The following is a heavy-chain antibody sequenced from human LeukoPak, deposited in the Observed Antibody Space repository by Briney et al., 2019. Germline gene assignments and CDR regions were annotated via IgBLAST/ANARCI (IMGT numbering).Heavy chain of an antibody. J-gene: IGHJ4*02. Sequence: SETLSLTCTVSGGSISGYYWSWIRQPPGRGLEWIGYIYTSGSTNYNPSLKSRVTISVDTSRNQFSLRLSSVTAADTAMYFCARAYSRSYSHFDDWGQGTLVTVSS. V-gene: IGHV4-4*09. CDR2: IYTSGST. CDR3: ARAYSRSYSHFDD. CDR1: GGSISGYY. D-gene: IGHD1-26*01.